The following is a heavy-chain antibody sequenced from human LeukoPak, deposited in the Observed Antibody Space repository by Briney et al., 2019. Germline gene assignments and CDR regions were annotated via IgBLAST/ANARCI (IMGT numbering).Heavy chain of an antibody. J-gene: IGHJ4*02. CDR1: GFSFSDFG. CDR3: ARDGNYDRLDY. V-gene: IGHV3-33*01. D-gene: IGHD1-7*01. CDR2: IWYDGSNK. Sequence: GRSLRLSCAASGFSFSDFGMHWVRQAPGKGLEWMTIIWYDGSNKYYADSVKGRFTISRDNSKYTLYLQMNSLRAEDTAVYYCARDGNYDRLDYWGQGTLVTVSS.